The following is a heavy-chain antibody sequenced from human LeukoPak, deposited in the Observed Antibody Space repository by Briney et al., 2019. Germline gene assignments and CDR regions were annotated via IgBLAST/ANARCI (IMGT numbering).Heavy chain of an antibody. J-gene: IGHJ4*02. CDR3: AGPRSYFDY. Sequence: SETLSLTCTVSGGSISGYYWTWIRQPPGKGLEWIGYIYYSGSTNYNPSLKTRVTISVDMSKNQFSLKPSSVTAADTAVYYCAGPRSYFDYWGQGTLVTVSS. CDR1: GGSISGYY. CDR2: IYYSGST. V-gene: IGHV4-59*08.